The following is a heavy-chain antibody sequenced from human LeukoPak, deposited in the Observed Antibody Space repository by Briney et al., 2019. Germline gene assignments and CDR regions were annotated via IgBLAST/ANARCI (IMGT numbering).Heavy chain of an antibody. CDR3: ARVRIAVAGNYYYYYGMDV. CDR1: GGSISSGSYY. Sequence: PSETLSLTCTVSGGSISSGSYYGRWVRQPAGKGLEWIVRIYTSGSTNYNPSLKSRVTISVDTSKNQFSLKLSSVTAADTAVYYCARVRIAVAGNYYYYYGMDVWGQGTTVTVSS. V-gene: IGHV4-61*02. J-gene: IGHJ6*02. D-gene: IGHD6-19*01. CDR2: IYTSGST.